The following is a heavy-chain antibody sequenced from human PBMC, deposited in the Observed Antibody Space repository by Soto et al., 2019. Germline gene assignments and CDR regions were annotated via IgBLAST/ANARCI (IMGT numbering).Heavy chain of an antibody. J-gene: IGHJ4*02. V-gene: IGHV3-23*01. Sequence: GGSLRLSCAASGFTFSGYAMSWVRQAPGKGLEWVSAISGSGGSTYYADSVKGRFTITRENSKNPLYLPMTSLGAAAKAVEYCAEGGLVVVGFDYWGQGTMVTVSS. CDR1: GFTFSGYA. CDR3: AEGGLVVVGFDY. CDR2: ISGSGGST. D-gene: IGHD2-15*01.